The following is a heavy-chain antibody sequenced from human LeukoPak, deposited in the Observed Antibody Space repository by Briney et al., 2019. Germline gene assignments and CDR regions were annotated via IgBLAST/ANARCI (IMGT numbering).Heavy chain of an antibody. Sequence: SETLSLTCTVSGGSISSSSYYWGWIRQPPGKGLEWIGSIYYSGSTYYNPSLKSRVTISVDTSKNQFSLKLSSVTAADTAVYYCARDSVSTLTTVTTYYYYYMDVWGKGTTVTVSS. CDR1: GGSISSSSYY. J-gene: IGHJ6*03. D-gene: IGHD4-11*01. CDR3: ARDSVSTLTTVTTYYYYYMDV. CDR2: IYYSGST. V-gene: IGHV4-39*07.